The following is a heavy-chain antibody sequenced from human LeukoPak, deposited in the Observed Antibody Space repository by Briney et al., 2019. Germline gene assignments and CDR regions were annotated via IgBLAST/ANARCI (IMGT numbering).Heavy chain of an antibody. CDR2: IWYDGRNK. CDR3: AKDSTGGIGAFDI. CDR1: GLTFSSYG. Sequence: PGRSLRLSCAASGLTFSSYGMHWVRKAQGKGLEGVAVIWYDGRNKYYAGSVKGRFTISRDNSKNTLYLQMNSLRAEDTAVYYCAKDSTGGIGAFDIWGQGTMVTVSS. J-gene: IGHJ3*02. V-gene: IGHV3-33*06. D-gene: IGHD1-26*01.